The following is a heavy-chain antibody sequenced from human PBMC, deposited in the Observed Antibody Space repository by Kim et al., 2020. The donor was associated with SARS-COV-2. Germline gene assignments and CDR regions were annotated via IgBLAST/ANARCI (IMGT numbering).Heavy chain of an antibody. Sequence: ASVKVSCKASGYTFTSYAMNWVRQAPGQGLEWMGWINTNTGNPTYAQGFTGRFVFSLDTSVSTAYLQISSLKAEDTAVYYCARDLRPTPKWFGELSTPQSPLDYWGQGTLVTVSS. CDR3: ARDLRPTPKWFGELSTPQSPLDY. J-gene: IGHJ4*02. CDR2: INTNTGNP. D-gene: IGHD3-10*01. V-gene: IGHV7-4-1*02. CDR1: GYTFTSYA.